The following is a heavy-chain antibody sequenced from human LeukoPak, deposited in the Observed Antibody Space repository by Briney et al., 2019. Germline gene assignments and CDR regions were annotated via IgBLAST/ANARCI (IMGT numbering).Heavy chain of an antibody. CDR2: INHSGST. J-gene: IGHJ4*02. V-gene: IGHV4-34*01. Sequence: SETLSLTCAVYGGSFSGYYWSWIRQPPGKGLEWIGEINHSGSTNYNPSLKSRVTISVDTSKNQFSLKLSSVTAADTAAYYCARDLGGSYSAFDYWGQGTLVTVSS. CDR1: GGSFSGYY. CDR3: ARDLGGSYSAFDY. D-gene: IGHD1-26*01.